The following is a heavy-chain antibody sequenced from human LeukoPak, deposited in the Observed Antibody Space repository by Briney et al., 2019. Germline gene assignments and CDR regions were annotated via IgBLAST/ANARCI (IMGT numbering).Heavy chain of an antibody. D-gene: IGHD3-3*01. J-gene: IGHJ3*02. CDR1: GYTFTGYY. Sequence: GASVKVFCKASGYTFTGYYMHWVRQAPGQGLEWMGWINPNSGGTNYAQKFQGRVTMTRDTSISTAYMELSRLRSDDTAVYYCARDVYDFWSGYAFDIWGQGTMVTVSS. CDR3: ARDVYDFWSGYAFDI. V-gene: IGHV1-2*02. CDR2: INPNSGGT.